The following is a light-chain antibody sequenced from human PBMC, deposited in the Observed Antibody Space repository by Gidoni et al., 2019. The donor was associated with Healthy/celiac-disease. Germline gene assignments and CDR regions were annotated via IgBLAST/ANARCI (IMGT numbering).Light chain of an antibody. CDR3: QQYNSYWT. J-gene: IGKJ2*01. Sequence: DSQMTQSPSNLSASVGDRVTITCRASQSISSWLACYQQKTGKAPKLLIYKASSFESGVPSRFSGSGSRTEFTLTISSLQPDDFATYYCQQYNSYWTFGQGTKLEIK. V-gene: IGKV1-5*03. CDR2: KAS. CDR1: QSISSW.